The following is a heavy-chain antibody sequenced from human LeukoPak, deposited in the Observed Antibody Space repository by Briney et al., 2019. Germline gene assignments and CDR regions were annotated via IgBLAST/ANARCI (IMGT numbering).Heavy chain of an antibody. J-gene: IGHJ5*02. Sequence: ASVKVSCKASGYTFTSYGISWVRQAPGQGLEWMAIINPSGGSTTYAQKFQGRVTMTRDTSTSTVYMELSSLRSEDTAVYYCARGLGPPGKARWFDPWGQGTLVTVSS. CDR1: GYTFTSYG. CDR3: ARGLGPPGKARWFDP. CDR2: INPSGGST. V-gene: IGHV1-46*01. D-gene: IGHD1-14*01.